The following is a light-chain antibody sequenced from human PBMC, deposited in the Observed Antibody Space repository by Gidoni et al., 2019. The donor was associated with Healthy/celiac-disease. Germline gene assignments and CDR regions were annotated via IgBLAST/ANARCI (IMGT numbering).Light chain of an antibody. CDR3: MQALQTLLT. J-gene: IGKJ5*01. Sequence: DIVMTQSPLSLPVTPGAPASISCRSSQSLLHSNGYNYLDWYLQKPGQSPQLLIYLGSNRASGVPDRFSGSGSGTDFTLKISRVEAEDVGVYYCMQALQTLLTFGQGTRLEIK. CDR1: QSLLHSNGYNY. V-gene: IGKV2-28*01. CDR2: LGS.